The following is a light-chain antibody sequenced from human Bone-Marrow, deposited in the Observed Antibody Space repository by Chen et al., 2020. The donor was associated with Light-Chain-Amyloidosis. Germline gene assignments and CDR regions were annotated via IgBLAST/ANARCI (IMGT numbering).Light chain of an antibody. CDR1: QSVNNH. Sequence: EIVMTQSPVTLSVSPGERATLSCRASQSVNNHLAWYQQKPGQTPRLLIYGASTMAPATPTRISGSGSGTEFTLTISSLKSEDVAVYYCQQYYDWPTFGPGTKVHI. V-gene: IGKV3-15*01. J-gene: IGKJ3*01. CDR3: QQYYDWPT. CDR2: GAS.